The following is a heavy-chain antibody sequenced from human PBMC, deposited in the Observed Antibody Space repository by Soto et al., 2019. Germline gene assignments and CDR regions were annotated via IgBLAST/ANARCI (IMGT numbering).Heavy chain of an antibody. CDR3: ARALRSGYYPSGY. CDR2: IIPIFGTA. Sequence: SVKVSCKASGYTFTSYAIHCVRQVPGQRLEWMGGIIPIFGTANYAQKFQGRVTITADESTSTAYMELSSLRSEDTAVYYCARALRSGYYPSGYWGQGTLVTVSS. V-gene: IGHV1-69*13. CDR1: GYTFTSYA. J-gene: IGHJ4*02. D-gene: IGHD3-22*01.